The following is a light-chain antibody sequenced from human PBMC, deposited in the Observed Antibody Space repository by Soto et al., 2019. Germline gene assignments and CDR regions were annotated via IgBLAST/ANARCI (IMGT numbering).Light chain of an antibody. CDR1: SSNIGANY. CDR3: ATWDDSLTGVL. V-gene: IGLV1-47*02. J-gene: IGLJ2*01. Sequence: QSLLTQPPSASGTPGQRVTISCSGSSSNIGANYVYWYQKLPGAAPKLLMFANNERPSGVPDRFSGSKSGTSASLAISGLRPDDEADYYCATWDDSLTGVLFGGGTKVTVL. CDR2: ANN.